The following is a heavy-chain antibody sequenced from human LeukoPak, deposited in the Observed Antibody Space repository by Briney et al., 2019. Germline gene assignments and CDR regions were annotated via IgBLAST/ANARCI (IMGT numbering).Heavy chain of an antibody. CDR2: INPSGGST. CDR3: ARGLRYFDWSIGHHSYGYYFDY. V-gene: IGHV1-46*01. Sequence: ASVKVSCKASGYTFTSYYMHWVRQAPGQGLEWMGIINPSGGSTSYAQKFQGRVTITADESTSTAYMELSSLRSEDTAVYYCARGLRYFDWSIGHHSYGYYFDYWGQGTLVTVSS. J-gene: IGHJ4*02. CDR1: GYTFTSYY. D-gene: IGHD3-9*01.